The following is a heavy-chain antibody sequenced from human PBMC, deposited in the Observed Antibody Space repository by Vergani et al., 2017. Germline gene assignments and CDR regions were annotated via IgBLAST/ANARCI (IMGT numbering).Heavy chain of an antibody. V-gene: IGHV1-18*01. J-gene: IGHJ3*02. CDR2: ISAYNGNT. Sequence: QVQLVQSGAEVKKPGASVKVSCKASGYTFTSYGLSWVRQAPGQGLEWMGWISAYNGNTNYAQKLQGRVTMTTDTSTSTAYMELRSLRSDDTAVYYCARALPPGYPTKSDAFDIWGQGTMVTVSS. CDR3: ARALPPGYPTKSDAFDI. CDR1: GYTFTSYG. D-gene: IGHD1-26*01.